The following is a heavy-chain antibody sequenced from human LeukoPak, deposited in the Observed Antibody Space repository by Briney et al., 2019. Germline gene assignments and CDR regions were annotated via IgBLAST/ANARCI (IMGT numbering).Heavy chain of an antibody. D-gene: IGHD5-12*01. CDR3: AATIVDIVATDNA. Sequence: PGGSLRLSCAASGFTFSSYWMSWVRQAPGKGRVWVANIKQDGSEKYYVDSVKGRFTISRDNAKNSLYLQMNSLRAEDTAVYYCAATIVDIVATDNAWGQGTLVTVSS. J-gene: IGHJ4*02. CDR1: GFTFSSYW. CDR2: IKQDGSEK. V-gene: IGHV3-7*01.